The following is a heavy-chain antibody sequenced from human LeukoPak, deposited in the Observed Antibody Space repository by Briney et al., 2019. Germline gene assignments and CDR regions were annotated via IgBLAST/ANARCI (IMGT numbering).Heavy chain of an antibody. CDR2: ISGTGSAT. CDR3: ARNYPDGGGGRYFDLSPVF. CDR1: GFTFSSYA. J-gene: IGHJ4*02. Sequence: GGSLRLSCAASGFTFSSYAMSWVRPAPGRGLEWVSAISGTGSATYYADSVKGRFTISRDNAKNSLYLQMNSLRVEDTALYYCARNYPDGGGGRYFDLSPVFWGQGTLVTVSS. V-gene: IGHV3-23*01. D-gene: IGHD3-9*01.